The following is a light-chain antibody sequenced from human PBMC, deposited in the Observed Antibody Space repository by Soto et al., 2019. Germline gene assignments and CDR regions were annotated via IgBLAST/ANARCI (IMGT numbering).Light chain of an antibody. CDR2: GNS. V-gene: IGLV1-40*01. Sequence: QTVVTQPPSVSGAPGQRVTISCTGRSSNIGAGYDVHWYQQLPGTAPKLLIYGNSNRPSGVPDRFSGSKSGTSASLAITGLQAEDEADYYCQSYDSSLSASVVFGGGTKLTVL. CDR1: SSNIGAGYD. J-gene: IGLJ2*01. CDR3: QSYDSSLSASVV.